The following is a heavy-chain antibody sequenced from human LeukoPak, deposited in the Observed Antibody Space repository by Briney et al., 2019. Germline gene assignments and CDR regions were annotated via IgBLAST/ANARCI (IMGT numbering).Heavy chain of an antibody. V-gene: IGHV3-53*05. Sequence: GGSLRLSCAASGFTVSSDYMSGVRQAPGKGLEWVSVIYSGGSTYYADSVKGRFTISRDKSKNTVYLQMNSLRFEDTAMYYCARNWFDPWGQGTLVTVSS. CDR2: IYSGGST. CDR1: GFTVSSDY. J-gene: IGHJ5*02. CDR3: ARNWFDP.